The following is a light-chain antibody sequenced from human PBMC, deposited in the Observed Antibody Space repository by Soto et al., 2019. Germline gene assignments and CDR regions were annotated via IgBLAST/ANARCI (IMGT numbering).Light chain of an antibody. CDR2: DAS. Sequence: DSQMTQSPSTLSASGGDRVNMNCRASQSISDSLAWYQQKPGKAPDLLISDASSLKRGVPSRFSGSGSGTEFTLTISSMQPDDFATYYCQQYNAYSRTFGRGTKVDIK. CDR3: QQYNAYSRT. J-gene: IGKJ1*01. CDR1: QSISDS. V-gene: IGKV1-5*01.